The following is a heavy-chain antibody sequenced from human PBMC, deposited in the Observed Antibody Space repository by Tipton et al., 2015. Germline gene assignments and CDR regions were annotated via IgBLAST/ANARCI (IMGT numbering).Heavy chain of an antibody. CDR1: GFTFSSYS. CDR3: ARAPYYYESSGYFHFDY. V-gene: IGHV3-21*01. D-gene: IGHD3-22*01. Sequence: GSLRLSCAASGFTFSSYSMNWVRQAPGKGLEWVSSISSSSSYIYYADSVKGRFTISRDNAKNSLYLQMNSLRAEDTAVYYCARAPYYYESSGYFHFDYWGQGTLVTVSS. J-gene: IGHJ4*02. CDR2: ISSSSSYI.